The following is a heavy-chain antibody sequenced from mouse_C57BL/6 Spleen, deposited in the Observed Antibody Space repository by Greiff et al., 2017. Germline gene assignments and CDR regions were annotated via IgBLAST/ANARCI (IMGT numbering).Heavy chain of an antibody. CDR1: GYTFTSYW. D-gene: IGHD1-3*01. CDR3: ARGRSGKNAMDY. Sequence: VQLQQPGAELVMPGASVKLSCKASGYTFTSYWMHWVKQRPGQGLEWIGEIDPSDSYTNYNQKFKGKFTLTVDKSSSTAYMQLSSLTSEDSAVYYCARGRSGKNAMDYWGQGTSVTVSS. J-gene: IGHJ4*01. CDR2: IDPSDSYT. V-gene: IGHV1-69*01.